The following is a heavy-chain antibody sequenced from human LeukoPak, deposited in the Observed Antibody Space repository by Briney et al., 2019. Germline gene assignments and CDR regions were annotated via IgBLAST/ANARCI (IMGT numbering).Heavy chain of an antibody. V-gene: IGHV1-18*01. D-gene: IGHD6-13*01. CDR2: ISAYNGNT. Sequence: ASVKVSCKASGYTFTSYGISWVRQAPGQGLEWMGWISAYNGNTNYAQKLQGRVTMTTDTSTSTAYMELSSLRSEDTAVYYCATVRGSSWRYDYWGQGTLVTVSS. CDR3: ATVRGSSWRYDY. CDR1: GYTFTSYG. J-gene: IGHJ4*02.